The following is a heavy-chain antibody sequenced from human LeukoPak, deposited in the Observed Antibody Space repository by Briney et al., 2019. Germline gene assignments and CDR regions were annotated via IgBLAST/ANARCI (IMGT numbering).Heavy chain of an antibody. J-gene: IGHJ4*02. D-gene: IGHD3-3*01. Sequence: GGSLRLSCAASGFTFSSYAMHWVRQAPGKGLEWVAVISYDGSNKYYADSVKGRFTISRDNSKNTLYLQMNSLRAEGTAVYYCARSSGVTIFGVVIIRSFDYWGQGTLVTVSS. CDR2: ISYDGSNK. CDR1: GFTFSSYA. V-gene: IGHV3-30-3*01. CDR3: ARSSGVTIFGVVIIRSFDY.